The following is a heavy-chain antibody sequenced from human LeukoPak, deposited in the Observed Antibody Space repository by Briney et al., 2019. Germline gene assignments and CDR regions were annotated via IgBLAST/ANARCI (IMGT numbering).Heavy chain of an antibody. CDR3: ARDRRAVPDAFDI. Sequence: ASVKVSCKASGYTFTSYYMHWVRQAPGQGLEWMGIINPSGGSTSYAQKFQGRVTMPTDTSTSTAYMELRSLRSDDTAVYYCARDRRAVPDAFDIWGQGTMVTVSS. CDR1: GYTFTSYY. V-gene: IGHV1-46*01. D-gene: IGHD2-2*01. J-gene: IGHJ3*02. CDR2: INPSGGST.